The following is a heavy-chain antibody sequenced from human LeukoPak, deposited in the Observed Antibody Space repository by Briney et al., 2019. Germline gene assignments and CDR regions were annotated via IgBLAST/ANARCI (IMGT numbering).Heavy chain of an antibody. J-gene: IGHJ4*02. CDR2: IFSSGSII. V-gene: IGHV3-48*03. D-gene: IGHD2/OR15-2a*01. CDR3: ARADNRFFDS. Sequence: GGSLRLSCAASGFTFSSYEMNWVRQAPGKGLEWVSFIFSSGSIIYFADSVEGRFTISRDNAKNSLYLQMNSLRAEDTAVYYCARADNRFFDSWGQGTLVTVSS. CDR1: GFTFSSYE.